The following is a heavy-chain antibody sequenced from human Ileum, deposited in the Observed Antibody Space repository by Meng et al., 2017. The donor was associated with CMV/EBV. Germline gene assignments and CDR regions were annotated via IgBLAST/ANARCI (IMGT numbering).Heavy chain of an antibody. CDR3: AKERRGYYSES. Sequence: SCAASGLTFRNYAMHWVRQAPGKGLEWVALISYDGSIEYYADSVKGRFTVSRDNSRDTLYLQMNSLRAEDTALYYCAKERRGYYSESWGQGTLVTVSS. V-gene: IGHV3-30*18. J-gene: IGHJ5*02. D-gene: IGHD1-26*01. CDR2: ISYDGSIE. CDR1: GLTFRNYA.